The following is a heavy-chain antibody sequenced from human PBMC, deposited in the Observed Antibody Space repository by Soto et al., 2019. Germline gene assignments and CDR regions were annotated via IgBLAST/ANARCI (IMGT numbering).Heavy chain of an antibody. Sequence: GESLKISCKGSGYSFTSYWIGWVRQMPGKGLEWMGIIYPGDSDTRYSPSFQGQVTISADKSISTAYLQWSSLKASDTAMYYCARSWTVVAATQDDAFDIWGQGTMVTVSS. V-gene: IGHV5-51*01. J-gene: IGHJ3*02. CDR3: ARSWTVVAATQDDAFDI. CDR1: GYSFTSYW. CDR2: IYPGDSDT. D-gene: IGHD2-15*01.